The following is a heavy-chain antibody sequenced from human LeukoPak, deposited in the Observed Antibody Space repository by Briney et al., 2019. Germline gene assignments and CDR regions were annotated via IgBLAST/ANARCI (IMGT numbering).Heavy chain of an antibody. CDR2: ICYSGST. Sequence: PSETLSLTCTVSGGSISSGDYYWSWIRQPPGKGLEWIGYICYSGSTYYNPSLKSRVTISVDTSKNQFSLKLSSVTAADTAVYYCARGRGSGSYYLFDYWGQGTLVTVSS. D-gene: IGHD3-10*01. J-gene: IGHJ4*02. CDR1: GGSISSGDYY. V-gene: IGHV4-30-4*01. CDR3: ARGRGSGSYYLFDY.